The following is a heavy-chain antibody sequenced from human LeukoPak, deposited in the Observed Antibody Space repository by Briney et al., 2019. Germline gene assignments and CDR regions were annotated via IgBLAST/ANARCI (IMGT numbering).Heavy chain of an antibody. D-gene: IGHD6-13*01. CDR1: GYTFTTYG. CDR2: ISAYNGDT. CDR3: ARDHSSSCQLLDY. J-gene: IGHJ4*02. V-gene: IGHV1-18*01. Sequence: ASVKVSCRASGYTFTTYGVTWVRQAPRQGLEWMGWISAYNGDTNYAQKFQGRFTMTTDTSTNTAYMELRNLRSDATAVYYCARDHSSSCQLLDYWGQGTLVTVSS.